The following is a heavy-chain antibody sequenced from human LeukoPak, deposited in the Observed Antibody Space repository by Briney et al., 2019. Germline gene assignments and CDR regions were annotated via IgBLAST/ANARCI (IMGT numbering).Heavy chain of an antibody. Sequence: SETLSLTCAVYGGSFRGYYWSWMRQPRGKGLEWLGEINHSGSTNYNPSLKSRVTISVDTSKNQFSLKLSSVTAADTAVYYCARGLMVRGATYFDYWGQGTLVTVSS. CDR3: ARGLMVRGATYFDY. V-gene: IGHV4-34*01. D-gene: IGHD3-10*01. CDR2: INHSGST. CDR1: GGSFRGYY. J-gene: IGHJ4*02.